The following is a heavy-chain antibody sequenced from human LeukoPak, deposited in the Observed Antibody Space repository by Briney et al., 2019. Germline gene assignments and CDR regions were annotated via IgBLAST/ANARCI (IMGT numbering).Heavy chain of an antibody. D-gene: IGHD2-15*01. Sequence: ASVTVSCKASGYTFTGYYMHWVRQAPGQGLEWMGWINPNSGGTNYAQKFQGRVTMTRDTSISTAYMELSRLRSDDTAVYYCARESVVVVAAPDYWGQGTLVTVSS. CDR2: INPNSGGT. V-gene: IGHV1-2*02. CDR1: GYTFTGYY. CDR3: ARESVVVVAAPDY. J-gene: IGHJ4*02.